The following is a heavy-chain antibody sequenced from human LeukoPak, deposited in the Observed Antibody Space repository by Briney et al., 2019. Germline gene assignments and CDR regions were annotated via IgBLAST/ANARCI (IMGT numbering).Heavy chain of an antibody. V-gene: IGHV3-23*01. CDR2: SSGVNNNT. J-gene: IGHJ5*02. Sequence: GRPLRQAAAPAGVAVGGDYGGWGRQAPGKGLGRVSSSSGVNNNTSYLDSVKGRFTVSRDHSKNTVFLQMNALTIEDTAIYYCAKRYSAGGFDPWGQGTLVTVSS. D-gene: IGHD3-10*01. CDR1: GVAVGGDY. CDR3: AKRYSAGGFDP.